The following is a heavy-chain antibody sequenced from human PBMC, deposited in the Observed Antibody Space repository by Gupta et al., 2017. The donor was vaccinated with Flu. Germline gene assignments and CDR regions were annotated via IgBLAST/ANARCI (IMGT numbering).Heavy chain of an antibody. Sequence: QVQLVQSGAEVKKPGASVKVSCTASGYTFTSYEVHWVRQAPGQGLEWMGVINPYGGSTGYAQEFQGRDTLTSDTSTSTVYMELSSLRYEDTAVYYCARGRSCGGDCYYFDYWGQGTLVTVAS. J-gene: IGHJ4*02. CDR3: ARGRSCGGDCYYFDY. CDR1: GYTFTSYE. D-gene: IGHD2-21*01. CDR2: INPYGGST. V-gene: IGHV1-46*01.